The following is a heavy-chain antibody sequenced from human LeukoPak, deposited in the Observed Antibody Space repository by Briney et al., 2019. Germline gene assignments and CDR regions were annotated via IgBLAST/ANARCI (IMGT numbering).Heavy chain of an antibody. CDR3: ARETPRRGETRDGYR. V-gene: IGHV3-7*01. Sequence: GSLRLSCAASGFIFKKYWMNWVRQVPGKGLECLANIKEDGSETYYADSVKGRFTITRDNPKNLLFLQINSLRVEDTAVYYCARETPRRGETRDGYRWGQGTVVTVSS. CDR2: IKEDGSET. J-gene: IGHJ4*02. CDR1: GFIFKKYW. D-gene: IGHD5-24*01.